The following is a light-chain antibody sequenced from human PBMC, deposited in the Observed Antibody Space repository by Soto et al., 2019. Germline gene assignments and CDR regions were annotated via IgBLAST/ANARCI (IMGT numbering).Light chain of an antibody. V-gene: IGKV2-28*01. CDR2: LGS. CDR3: MQALHTPWT. J-gene: IGKJ1*01. CDR1: QSLLHSNGYNY. Sequence: DIVMTQSPLSLPVTPGEPASISCRSSQSLLHSNGYNYLDWYLQKPGQSPQLLIYLGSNRASGVTDRFSVSGSGTDFTLKISRVEAEDVGVYYCMQALHTPWTFGQGTKVEIK.